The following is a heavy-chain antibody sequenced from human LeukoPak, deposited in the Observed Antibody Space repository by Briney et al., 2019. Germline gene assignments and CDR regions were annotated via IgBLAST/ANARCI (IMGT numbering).Heavy chain of an antibody. CDR1: GGTFSSYA. CDR3: AREGVYYYDSSGTGAFDI. CDR2: IIPIFGTA. D-gene: IGHD3-22*01. V-gene: IGHV1-69*13. Sequence: SVKVSCKASGGTFSSYAISWVRQAPGQGLEWMGGIIPIFGTANYAQKFQGRVTITADESTSTAYMELSSLRSEDTAVYYCAREGVYYYDSSGTGAFDIWGQGTMVTVS. J-gene: IGHJ3*02.